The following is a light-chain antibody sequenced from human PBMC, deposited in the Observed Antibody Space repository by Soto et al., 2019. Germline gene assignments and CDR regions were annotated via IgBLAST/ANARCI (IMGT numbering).Light chain of an antibody. J-gene: IGKJ2*01. CDR1: QSVMTW. V-gene: IGKV1-5*03. Sequence: DIQLTQSPSTLSASVGDRVTITCRASQSVMTWLAWYQQKPGKAPKLLIYKASSLESGVPSRFSCSGSGTEFPLTISSLQPDDFATYYCQQYKSYPMYTFGQGTKLEIK. CDR2: KAS. CDR3: QQYKSYPMYT.